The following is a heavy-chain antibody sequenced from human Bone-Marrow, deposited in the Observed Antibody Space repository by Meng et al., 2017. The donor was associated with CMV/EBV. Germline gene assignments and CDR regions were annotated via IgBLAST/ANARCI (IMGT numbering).Heavy chain of an antibody. CDR2: ISWDGGST. D-gene: IGHD1-26*01. Sequence: GGSLRLSCAASGFTFSSYSMNWVRQAPGKGLEWVSYISWDGGSTYYADSVKGRFTISRDNSKNSLYLQMNSLRTEDTALYYCAKEGGSYAFGAFDIWGQGTMVTVSS. V-gene: IGHV3-43*01. CDR1: GFTFSSYS. CDR3: AKEGGSYAFGAFDI. J-gene: IGHJ3*02.